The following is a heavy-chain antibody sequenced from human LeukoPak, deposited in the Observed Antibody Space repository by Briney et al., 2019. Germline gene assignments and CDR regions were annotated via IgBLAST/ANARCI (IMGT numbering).Heavy chain of an antibody. CDR2: INSDGSNT. D-gene: IGHD5-24*01. V-gene: IGHV3-74*03. Sequence: WGSLRLSCAASGFTFNRFWMHWVRQVPGKGLEWVSRINSDGSNTTYADSVRGRLTTSRDNAKDTVYLQMNSLRPDDTAVYYCTRDYGMAGSTNAFDIWGQGTMVTVSS. J-gene: IGHJ3*02. CDR1: GFTFNRFW. CDR3: TRDYGMAGSTNAFDI.